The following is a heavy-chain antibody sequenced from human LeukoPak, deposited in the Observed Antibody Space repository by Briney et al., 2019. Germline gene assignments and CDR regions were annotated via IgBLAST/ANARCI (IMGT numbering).Heavy chain of an antibody. D-gene: IGHD2-2*01. J-gene: IGHJ4*02. CDR1: GYTFTSFD. CDR2: SNPNSGGT. Sequence: GASVKVSCKASGYTFTSFDINWVRQAPGQGLEWMGWSNPNSGGTNYAQNFQGRVTMTRDTSISTAYMELSSLRSDDTAVYFCARSGGAYQGYPDYWGQGTLVTVSS. V-gene: IGHV1-2*02. CDR3: ARSGGAYQGYPDY.